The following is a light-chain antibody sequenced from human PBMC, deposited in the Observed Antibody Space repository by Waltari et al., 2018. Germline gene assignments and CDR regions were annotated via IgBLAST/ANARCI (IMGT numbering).Light chain of an antibody. J-gene: IGLJ2*01. CDR1: TSDVGGYNY. CDR2: EVT. V-gene: IGLV2-8*01. Sequence: QSALTQPPSASGSPGQSVTIPCTGTTSDVGGYNYVSWYQQHPGKAPKRIISEVTKRPSGVPGRFSGSKSGNTASLTVSGLQAEDEADYYCSSYAHSNTVVFGGGTRLTVL. CDR3: SSYAHSNTVV.